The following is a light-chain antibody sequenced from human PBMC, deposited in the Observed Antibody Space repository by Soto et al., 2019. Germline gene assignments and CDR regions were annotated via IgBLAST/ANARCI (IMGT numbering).Light chain of an antibody. CDR1: SSDVGTYDA. Sequence: QSALTQPASVSGSPGQSITISCTGTSSDVGTYDAVSWYQHHPGKVPRLMIYEVDKRPSGVSYRFSGSKSGNTASLTISWLQADFDANYYCCSYAVTSYVFGSGTNDNVL. J-gene: IGLJ1*01. CDR2: EVD. V-gene: IGLV2-23*02. CDR3: CSYAVTSYV.